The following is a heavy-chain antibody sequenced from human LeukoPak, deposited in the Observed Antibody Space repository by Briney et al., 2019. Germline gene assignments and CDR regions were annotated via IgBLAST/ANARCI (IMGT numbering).Heavy chain of an antibody. Sequence: SVKVSCKASGGTFSSYAISWVRQAPGQGLERMGGIIPIFGTANYAQKFQGRVTITTDESTSTAYMELSSLRSEDTAVYYCARATPPDSSGYYQGLDYWGQGTLVTVSS. CDR3: ARATPPDSSGYYQGLDY. CDR2: IIPIFGTA. D-gene: IGHD3-22*01. V-gene: IGHV1-69*05. J-gene: IGHJ4*02. CDR1: GGTFSSYA.